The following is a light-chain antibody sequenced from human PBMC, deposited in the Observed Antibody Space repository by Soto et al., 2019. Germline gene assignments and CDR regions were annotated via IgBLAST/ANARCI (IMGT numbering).Light chain of an antibody. Sequence: DIQMTQSPSTLSASVGARVPITCRARQSISSWSAWYQQKPGKAPKLLIYDASSLESGVPSRFSGSGSGTDFTLTISSLQPEDFATYCCQQTYSVPLTFGGGTKVDNK. CDR1: QSISSW. V-gene: IGKV1-5*01. CDR2: DAS. J-gene: IGKJ4*01. CDR3: QQTYSVPLT.